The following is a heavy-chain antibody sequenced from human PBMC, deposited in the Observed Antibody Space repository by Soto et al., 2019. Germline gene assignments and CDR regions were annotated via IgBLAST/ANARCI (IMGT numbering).Heavy chain of an antibody. D-gene: IGHD4-4*01. V-gene: IGHV3-33*01. Sequence: QVQLVESEGGVVQPGRSLRLSCAASGFTFSSYGMHWVRQAPGKGLDWVAVIWYDGSNKYYADSVKGRFTISRDNSKNTLYLQMNSLRAEDTAVYYCARESGALTVTRYNWFDPWGQGTLVTVSS. CDR1: GFTFSSYG. J-gene: IGHJ5*02. CDR3: ARESGALTVTRYNWFDP. CDR2: IWYDGSNK.